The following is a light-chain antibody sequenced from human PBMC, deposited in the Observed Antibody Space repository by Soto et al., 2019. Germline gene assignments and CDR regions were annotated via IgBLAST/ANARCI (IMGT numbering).Light chain of an antibody. CDR1: QTISSW. Sequence: DIPMTQSPATLSGSVGDRVTITCRASQTISSWLAWYQQKPGKAPRLLIYKASTLKSGVPSRFRGSGSGTELTLTISSLQPDDFETYYCQHYNSYSEAFGQGTKVDI. J-gene: IGKJ1*01. V-gene: IGKV1-5*03. CDR3: QHYNSYSEA. CDR2: KAS.